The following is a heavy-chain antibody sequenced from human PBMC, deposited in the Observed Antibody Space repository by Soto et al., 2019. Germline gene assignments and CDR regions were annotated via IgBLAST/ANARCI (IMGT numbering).Heavy chain of an antibody. CDR1: GYTLTELS. CDR2: FDPEDGET. D-gene: IGHD3-22*01. CDR3: ARTWYYDSGGYWVHYGMDV. Sequence: ASVKVSCKVSGYTLTELSMHWVRQAPGKGLEWMGGFDPEDGETIYAQKFQGRVTMTEDTSTDTAYMELSSLRSEDTAVYYCARTWYYDSGGYWVHYGMDVWGQGTTVTVSS. J-gene: IGHJ6*02. V-gene: IGHV1-24*01.